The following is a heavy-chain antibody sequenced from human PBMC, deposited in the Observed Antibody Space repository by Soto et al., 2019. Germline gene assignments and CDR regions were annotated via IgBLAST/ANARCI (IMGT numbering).Heavy chain of an antibody. Sequence: SETLSLTCTVAGGSISSYYWSWIRQPPGKGPEWIGYIYYSGSTNYNPPLKSRVTISVDTSKNQFSLKLSSVTAADTAVYYCARDRGGRKGTYYYYYGMDVWDQGTPVTVS. CDR2: IYYSGST. V-gene: IGHV4-59*01. D-gene: IGHD1-26*01. CDR1: GGSISSYY. CDR3: ARDRGGRKGTYYYYYGMDV. J-gene: IGHJ6*02.